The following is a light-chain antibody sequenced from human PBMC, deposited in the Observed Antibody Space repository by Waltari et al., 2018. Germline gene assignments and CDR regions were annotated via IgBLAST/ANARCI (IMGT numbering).Light chain of an antibody. J-gene: IGLJ3*02. CDR3: AAWDDTLNGPV. V-gene: IGLV1-44*01. CDR1: ISNIGDNP. CDR2: NDD. Sequence: QSVLTQAPSASVTPGQRVTISCSGTISNIGDNPVSWYQQFPGTAPKLLIYNDDRRPSGLPDRFSGSKSGTSASLAISGLQSADVATYFCAAWDDTLNGPVFGGGTKLTVL.